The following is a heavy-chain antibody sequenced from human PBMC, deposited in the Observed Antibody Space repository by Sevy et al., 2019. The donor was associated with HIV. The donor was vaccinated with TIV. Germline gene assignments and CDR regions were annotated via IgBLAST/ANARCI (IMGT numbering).Heavy chain of an antibody. J-gene: IGHJ4*02. CDR3: GSEGSGSYGYYFDY. D-gene: IGHD3-10*01. CDR1: GFTFSSYW. Sequence: GGSLRLSCAASGFTFSSYWMSWVRQAPGKGLEWVANIKQDGSEKYYVDSVKGRFTISRDNAKNSLYLQMNSLRAEDTAVYYCGSEGSGSYGYYFDYWGQGTLVTVSS. CDR2: IKQDGSEK. V-gene: IGHV3-7*01.